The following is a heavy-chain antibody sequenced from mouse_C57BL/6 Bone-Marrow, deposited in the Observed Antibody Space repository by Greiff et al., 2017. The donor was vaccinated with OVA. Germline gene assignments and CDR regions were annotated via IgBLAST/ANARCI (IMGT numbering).Heavy chain of an antibody. V-gene: IGHV1-52*01. D-gene: IGHD3-3*01. CDR2: IDPSASET. Sequence: PIQGLEWIGNIDPSASETHYNQKFKDKATLTVDKSSSTAYMQLSSLTSEDSAVYYCARGGRRGYAMDYWGQGTSVTVSS. CDR3: ARGGRRGYAMDY. J-gene: IGHJ4*01.